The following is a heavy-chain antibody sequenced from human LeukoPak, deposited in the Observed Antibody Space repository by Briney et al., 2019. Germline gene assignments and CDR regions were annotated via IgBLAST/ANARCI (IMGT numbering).Heavy chain of an antibody. CDR3: ARGYSSGWPPYFFDY. D-gene: IGHD6-19*01. CDR2: IYTSENT. V-gene: IGHV4-4*07. CDR1: GGSISSYY. J-gene: IGHJ4*02. Sequence: SETLSLTCTVSGGSISSYYWSWIRQPAGEGLEWIGRIYTSENTKYNPSLQSRVTMSADTSKSQFSLKLTSVTAADTAVYYCARGYSSGWPPYFFDYWGQGTLVTVSS.